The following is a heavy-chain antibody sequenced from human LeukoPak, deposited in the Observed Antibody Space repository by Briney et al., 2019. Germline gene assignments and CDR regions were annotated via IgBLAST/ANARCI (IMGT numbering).Heavy chain of an antibody. CDR2: ISSSGSTR. Sequence: GGSLRLSCAASGFTFSNYEMNWVRQAPGKELEWVSYISSSGSTRTYADSVKGRFTISRDNAKNSLSLEMNSLRAEDTAVYYCAREIVSAVAGNFDYWGQGTLVTVSS. J-gene: IGHJ4*02. CDR3: AREIVSAVAGNFDY. D-gene: IGHD6-19*01. V-gene: IGHV3-48*03. CDR1: GFTFSNYE.